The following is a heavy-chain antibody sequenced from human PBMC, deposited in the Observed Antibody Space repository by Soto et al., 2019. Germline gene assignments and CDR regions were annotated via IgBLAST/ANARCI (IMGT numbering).Heavy chain of an antibody. V-gene: IGHV3-30*04. D-gene: IGHD4-4*01. CDR2: ILYDGSSE. Sequence: QVQLVESGGGVVQPERSLRLSCAVSGFNFNKYAMHWVRQARGKGLQWLAAILYDGSSEYYADSVKGRFTISRDKSRNTLYLQLNSLRVDDTAIYYCARDLPYSKDYFYYAMDVWVQGNAVTVSS. CDR3: ARDLPYSKDYFYYAMDV. J-gene: IGHJ6*02. CDR1: GFNFNKYA.